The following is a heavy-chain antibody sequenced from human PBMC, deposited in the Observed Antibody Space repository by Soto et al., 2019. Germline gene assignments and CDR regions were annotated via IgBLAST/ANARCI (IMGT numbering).Heavy chain of an antibody. CDR1: GFSLSSSGVG. Sequence: SGPTLVNPTQTPTLTCAFSGFSLSSSGVGVGWIRQPPGKALEWLALLYWNDDERYSPSLRSRLSTTKDTSKTQVVLTMTNMDPVDTATYYCAHSQHCYDGSAGYFDFWGQGTLVTVSS. CDR3: AHSQHCYDGSAGYFDF. D-gene: IGHD3-22*01. J-gene: IGHJ4*02. CDR2: LYWNDDE. V-gene: IGHV2-5*01.